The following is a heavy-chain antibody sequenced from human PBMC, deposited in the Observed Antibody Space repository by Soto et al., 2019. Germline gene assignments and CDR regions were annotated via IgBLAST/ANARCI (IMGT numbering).Heavy chain of an antibody. D-gene: IGHD3-10*01. Sequence: QVQLVQSGAEVKKPGASVKVSCKASGYTFTSYGISWVRQAPGQGLEWMGWISTYNGNTKYAQKLQGRVTMTTDTSTSTAYMELRSLRADDTAGFCCVREMVRGEGSDYWGQGTLVPVSS. CDR2: ISTYNGNT. V-gene: IGHV1-18*01. CDR1: GYTFTSYG. CDR3: VREMVRGEGSDY. J-gene: IGHJ4*02.